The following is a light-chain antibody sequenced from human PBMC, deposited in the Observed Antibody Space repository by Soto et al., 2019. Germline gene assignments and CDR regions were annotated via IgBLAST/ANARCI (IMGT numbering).Light chain of an antibody. Sequence: QSVLTQPPSVSGAPGQRVTISCTGTSSNIGAGYDVQWYQQFPGTAPKLLMYGKSNRPSGVPDRFSGSKSGTSASLAITGLQAEDEADYYCQSYDSSLSVVFGGGTKLTVL. CDR3: QSYDSSLSVV. V-gene: IGLV1-40*01. J-gene: IGLJ2*01. CDR1: SSNIGAGYD. CDR2: GKS.